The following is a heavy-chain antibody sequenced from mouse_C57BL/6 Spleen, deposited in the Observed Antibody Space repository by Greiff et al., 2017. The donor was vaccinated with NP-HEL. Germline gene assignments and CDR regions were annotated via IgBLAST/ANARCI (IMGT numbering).Heavy chain of an antibody. V-gene: IGHV1-69*01. Sequence: QVQLQQPGAELVMPGASVKLSCKASGYTFTSYWMHWVKQRPGQGLEWIGEIDPSDSYTNYNQKFKGKSTLTVDKSSSTAYMQLSSLTSEDSAVYYCARRVTTVPYYYAMDYWGQGTSVTVSS. D-gene: IGHD1-1*01. CDR1: GYTFTSYW. J-gene: IGHJ4*01. CDR3: ARRVTTVPYYYAMDY. CDR2: IDPSDSYT.